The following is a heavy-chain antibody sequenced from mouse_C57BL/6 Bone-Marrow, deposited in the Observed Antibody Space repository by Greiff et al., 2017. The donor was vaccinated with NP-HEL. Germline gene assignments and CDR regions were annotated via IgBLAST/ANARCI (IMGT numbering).Heavy chain of an antibody. CDR1: GYTFTGYW. CDR3: ASRPIYYGNSRYYFDY. V-gene: IGHV1-9*01. J-gene: IGHJ2*01. CDR2: ILPGSGST. Sequence: QVQLKQSGAELMKPGASVKLSCKATGYTFTGYWIEWVKQRPGHGLEWIGEILPGSGSTNYNEKFKGKATFTADTSSNTAYMQLSSLTTEDSAIYYCASRPIYYGNSRYYFDYWGQGTTLTVSS. D-gene: IGHD2-1*01.